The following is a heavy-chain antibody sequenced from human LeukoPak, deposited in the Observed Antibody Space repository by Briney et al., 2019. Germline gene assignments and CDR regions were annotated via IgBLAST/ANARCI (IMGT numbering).Heavy chain of an antibody. CDR2: IYYSGST. Sequence: SETLSLTCTVSGGSISIYYWSWIRQPPGKGLEWIGYIYYSGSTNYNPSLKSRVTISVDTSKNQFSLKLSSVTAADTAVYYCARLNGTGYSSGWYDDWFDPWGQGTLVTVSS. D-gene: IGHD6-19*01. V-gene: IGHV4-59*08. J-gene: IGHJ5*02. CDR3: ARLNGTGYSSGWYDDWFDP. CDR1: GGSISIYY.